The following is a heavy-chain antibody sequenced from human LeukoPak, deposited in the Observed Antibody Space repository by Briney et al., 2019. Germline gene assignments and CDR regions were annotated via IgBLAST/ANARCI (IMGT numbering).Heavy chain of an antibody. CDR1: GVSINSHY. V-gene: IGHV4-4*08. J-gene: IGHJ4*02. CDR2: ICGSGRT. Sequence: SETLSLTCTVSGVSINSHYLNWIRQPPGKGLEWIGSICGSGRTNYNPYLKSRVTMFLKTTNRHSLLHLNSWTGADDTALYCVVSPNQDFFDYCGQGPLVTVSS. CDR3: VVSPNQDFFDY. D-gene: IGHD2/OR15-2a*01.